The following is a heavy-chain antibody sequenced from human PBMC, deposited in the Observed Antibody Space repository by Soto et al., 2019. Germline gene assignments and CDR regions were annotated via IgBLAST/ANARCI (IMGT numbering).Heavy chain of an antibody. CDR2: IYYSGST. Sequence: TLSLPRTVSCGSISSGSYYWSWIRQHPGKGLEWIGYIYYSGSTYYNPSLKSRVTISVDTSKNQFSLKLSSVTAADTAVYYCAREESGSFPGAFDIWGQGTMVTVSS. J-gene: IGHJ3*02. CDR3: AREESGSFPGAFDI. CDR1: CGSISSGSYY. V-gene: IGHV4-31*02. D-gene: IGHD1-26*01.